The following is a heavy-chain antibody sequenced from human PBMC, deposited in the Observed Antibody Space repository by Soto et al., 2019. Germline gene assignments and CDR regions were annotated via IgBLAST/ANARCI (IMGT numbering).Heavy chain of an antibody. CDR3: AGGGYGDYDY. V-gene: IGHV4-59*01. CDR2: IYYNGNT. CDR1: AGSISSYY. Sequence: QVQLQESGPGLVKPSETLSLTCTVSAGSISSYYWSWIRQPPGKGLEWVGCIYYNGNTNYNPSLKSRVTPSLDTSNKQLSLNVTSVTAADTAVYYCAGGGYGDYDYWGQGILVTVSS. D-gene: IGHD4-17*01. J-gene: IGHJ4*02.